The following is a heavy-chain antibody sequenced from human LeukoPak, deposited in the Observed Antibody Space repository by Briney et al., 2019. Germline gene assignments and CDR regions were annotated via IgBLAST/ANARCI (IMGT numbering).Heavy chain of an antibody. J-gene: IGHJ4*02. CDR2: IRSRAYGGTT. CDR3: TRIHYYDSSGYYSGIDY. V-gene: IGHV3-49*04. D-gene: IGHD3-22*01. Sequence: GGSLRLSCTASGFTFGDYAMSWVRQAPGKGLEWVGFIRSRAYGGTTEYAASVKGRFTISRDDSKSIAYLQVNSLKTEDTAVYYCTRIHYYDSSGYYSGIDYWGQGTLVTVSS. CDR1: GFTFGDYA.